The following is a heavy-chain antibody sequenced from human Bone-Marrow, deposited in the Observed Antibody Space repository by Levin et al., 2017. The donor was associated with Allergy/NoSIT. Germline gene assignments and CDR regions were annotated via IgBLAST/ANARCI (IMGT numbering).Heavy chain of an antibody. D-gene: IGHD2-21*02. J-gene: IGHJ4*02. CDR1: GFTFDDYT. CDR3: AKDKTAGYAGKFDY. CDR2: ISWDGGST. V-gene: IGHV3-43*01. Sequence: GGSLRLSCAASGFTFDDYTMHWVRQAPGKGLEWVSLISWDGGSTYYADSVKGRFTISRDNSKNSLYLQMNSLRTEDTALYYCAKDKTAGYAGKFDYWGQGTLVTVSS.